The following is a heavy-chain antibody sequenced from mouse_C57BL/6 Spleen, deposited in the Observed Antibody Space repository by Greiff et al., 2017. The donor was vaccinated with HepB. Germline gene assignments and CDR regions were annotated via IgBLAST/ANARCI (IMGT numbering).Heavy chain of an antibody. CDR1: GYTFTDYK. Sequence: VHVKQSGPELVKPGASVKIPCKASGYTFTDYKMDWVKQSHGKSLEWIGDINPNNGGTIYNQKFKGKATLTVDKSSSTAYMELRSLTSEDTAVYYCARPYAMDYWGQGTSVTVSS. V-gene: IGHV1-18*01. CDR2: INPNNGGT. J-gene: IGHJ4*01. CDR3: ARPYAMDY.